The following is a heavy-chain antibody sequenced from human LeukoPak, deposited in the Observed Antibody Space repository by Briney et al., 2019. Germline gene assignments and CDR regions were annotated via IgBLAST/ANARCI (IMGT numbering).Heavy chain of an antibody. CDR3: ARFAAGGSYYYYMDV. CDR2: IYSGGST. D-gene: IGHD6-25*01. CDR1: GFTVSSNY. Sequence: GGSLRLSCAASGFTVSSNYMSWVRQAPGKGLEWFSVIYSGGSTYYADSVKGRFTISRDNAKNSLYLQMNSLRADDTAVYYCARFAAGGSYYYYMDVWGKGTTVTVSS. J-gene: IGHJ6*03. V-gene: IGHV3-66*01.